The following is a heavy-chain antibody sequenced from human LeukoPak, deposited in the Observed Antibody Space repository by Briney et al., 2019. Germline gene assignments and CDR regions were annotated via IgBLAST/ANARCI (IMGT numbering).Heavy chain of an antibody. CDR2: LYYSGSP. J-gene: IGHJ4*02. Sequence: SETLSLTCSVSGGSISSYYWSWIRQPPGKGLEWLGYLYYSGSPNYNPSLKSRVTISVDTSKNQLSLKLRSVTAADTAVYYCARAGGAVDYWGQGTLVTVSS. V-gene: IGHV4-59*01. D-gene: IGHD3-10*01. CDR1: GGSISSYY. CDR3: ARAGGAVDY.